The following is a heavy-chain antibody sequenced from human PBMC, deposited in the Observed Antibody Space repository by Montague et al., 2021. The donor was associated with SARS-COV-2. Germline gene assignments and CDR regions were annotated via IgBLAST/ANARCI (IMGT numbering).Heavy chain of an antibody. CDR2: ISHGGGT. CDR1: GGSFSSY. CDR3: ASHCGGGRCYFGMDV. J-gene: IGHJ6*02. V-gene: IGHV4-34*01. Sequence: ETLSLTCDVYGGSFSSYWSWIRQPPGRGLEWVGQISHGGGTNYNPSLXIRVTISVDTSKNQVSLKLSSVTAADTAVYYCASHCGGGRCYFGMDVWGRGTTVTVSS. D-gene: IGHD2-15*01.